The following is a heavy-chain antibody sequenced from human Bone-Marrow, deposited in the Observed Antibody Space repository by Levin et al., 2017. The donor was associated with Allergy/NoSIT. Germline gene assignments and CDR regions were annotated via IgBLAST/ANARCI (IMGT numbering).Heavy chain of an antibody. V-gene: IGHV3-64*02. CDR1: GFSFRSFA. Sequence: SLLLSFSSSGFSFRSFALHWVRQAPGKGLEHVSAISSNGASTYFADSVKGRFTISRDNSKNTLYLQMDSLTTEDMAVYYCARDSSFIVASGGYIDLWGRCALVTVSS. J-gene: IGHJ2*01. D-gene: IGHD5-12*01. CDR3: ARDSSFIVASGGYIDL. CDR2: ISSNGAST.